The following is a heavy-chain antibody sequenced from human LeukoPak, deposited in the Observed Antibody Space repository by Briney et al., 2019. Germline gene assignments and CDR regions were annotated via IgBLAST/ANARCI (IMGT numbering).Heavy chain of an antibody. CDR1: ADSVSSNGAA. D-gene: IGHD1-26*01. V-gene: IGHV6-1*01. J-gene: IGHJ4*02. CDR2: TYYRSKWYN. Sequence: SQTLSLTCAIYADSVSSNGAAWNWIRQSPSRGLEWLGRTYYRSKWYNEYAVSVNSRITVNPDTSKNQFSLQLNSVTPDDTAVYYCARGARGSFDYCGQGTLVTVSS. CDR3: ARGARGSFDY.